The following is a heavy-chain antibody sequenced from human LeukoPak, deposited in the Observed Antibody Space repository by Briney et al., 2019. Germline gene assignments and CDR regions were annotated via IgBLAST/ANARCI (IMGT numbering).Heavy chain of an antibody. D-gene: IGHD3-3*01. CDR3: ARGQNYYDFWSGYYTPPFDY. Sequence: ASVKVSCKASGYTFISYGFSWVRQAPGQGLEWMGWISAYNGNTNYAQKLQGRVTMTTDTSTSTAYMELRSLRSDDTAVYYCARGQNYYDFWSGYYTPPFDYWGQGTLVTVSS. V-gene: IGHV1-18*01. CDR2: ISAYNGNT. CDR1: GYTFISYG. J-gene: IGHJ4*02.